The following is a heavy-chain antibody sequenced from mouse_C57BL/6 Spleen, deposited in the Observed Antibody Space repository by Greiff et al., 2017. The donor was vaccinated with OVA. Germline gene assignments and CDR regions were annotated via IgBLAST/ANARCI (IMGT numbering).Heavy chain of an antibody. CDR2: IDPSDSYT. CDR3: ASMVTTGWYFDV. J-gene: IGHJ1*03. D-gene: IGHD2-2*01. CDR1: GYTFTSYW. V-gene: IGHV1-69*01. Sequence: KQPGAELVMPGASVKLSCKASGYTFTSYWMHWVKQRPGQGLEWIGEIDPSDSYTNYNQKFKGKSTLTVDKSSSTAYMQLSSLTSEDSAVYYCASMVTTGWYFDVWGTGTTVTVSS.